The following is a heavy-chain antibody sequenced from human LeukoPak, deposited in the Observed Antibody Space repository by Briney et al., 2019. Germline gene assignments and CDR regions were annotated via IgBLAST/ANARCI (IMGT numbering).Heavy chain of an antibody. V-gene: IGHV4-39*07. CDR3: ARVGPGRAALLRRFYYMDV. J-gene: IGHJ6*03. CDR2: IYYSGST. D-gene: IGHD1-26*01. Sequence: WVRQAPGKGLEWIGSIYYSGSTYYNPSLKSRVTISVDTSKNQFSLKLSSVTAADTAVYYCARVGPGRAALLRRFYYMDVWGKGTTVTVSS.